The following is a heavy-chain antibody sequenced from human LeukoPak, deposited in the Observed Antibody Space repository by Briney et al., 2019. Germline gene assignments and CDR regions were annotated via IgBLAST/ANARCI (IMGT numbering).Heavy chain of an antibody. D-gene: IGHD6-13*01. CDR1: GYTFTNYY. J-gene: IGHJ2*01. CDR2: INPNSGST. Sequence: ASVKVSCKTSGYTFTNYYLHWVRQAPGQGLEWMGIINPNSGSTTYAQRLQGRVTMTRDTSTSTVYMELSSLRSEDTAVYYCARMAAAGTWYFDLWGRGTLVTVSS. CDR3: ARMAAAGTWYFDL. V-gene: IGHV1-46*04.